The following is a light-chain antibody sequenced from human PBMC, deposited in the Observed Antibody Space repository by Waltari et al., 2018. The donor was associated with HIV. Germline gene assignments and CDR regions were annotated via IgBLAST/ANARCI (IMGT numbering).Light chain of an antibody. Sequence: QSALTQPRSVSGSPGQSVTVSCTGTSSDIGDYNYVSWYQQHPGKAPKLMIYDVTKRPSGVPDRFSGSKSGNTASLTVSGLQAEDEAAYYCCSFAGSYKLGFGGGTKLTGL. CDR2: DVT. J-gene: IGLJ3*02. V-gene: IGLV2-11*01. CDR3: CSFAGSYKLG. CDR1: SSDIGDYNY.